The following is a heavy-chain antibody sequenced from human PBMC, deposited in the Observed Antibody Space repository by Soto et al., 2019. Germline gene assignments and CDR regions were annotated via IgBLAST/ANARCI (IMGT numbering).Heavy chain of an antibody. D-gene: IGHD3-3*01. CDR1: GGSISSSSYY. CDR2: IYYSGST. Sequence: SETLSLTCTVSGGSISSSSYYWGWIRQPPGKGLEWIGSIYYSGSTYYNPSLKSRVTISVDTSKNQFSLKLSFVTAADTAVYYCARGDFWSGYYPLYFDYWGQGTLVTVSS. CDR3: ARGDFWSGYYPLYFDY. V-gene: IGHV4-39*01. J-gene: IGHJ4*02.